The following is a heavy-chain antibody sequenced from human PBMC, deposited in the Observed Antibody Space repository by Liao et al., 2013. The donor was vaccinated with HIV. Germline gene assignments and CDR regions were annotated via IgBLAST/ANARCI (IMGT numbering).Heavy chain of an antibody. CDR1: GGSISSYY. J-gene: IGHJ4*02. CDR2: IYSSGSA. V-gene: IGHV4-59*10. D-gene: IGHD3-3*01. Sequence: QVQLQQWGAGLLKPSETLSLTCNVSGGSISSYYWSWIRQPAGKGLEWIGRIYSSGSANYNPSLKSRVIMSVDTSKNQFSLKLSSVTAADTAVYYCARGAYYDFWSGYYTGDYWGQGTLVTVSS. CDR3: ARGAYYDFWSGYYTGDY.